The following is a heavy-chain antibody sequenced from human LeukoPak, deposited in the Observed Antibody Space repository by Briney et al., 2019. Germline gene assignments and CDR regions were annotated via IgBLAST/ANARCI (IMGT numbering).Heavy chain of an antibody. Sequence: SETLSLTCTVSGGSISSYYWSWIRQPPGKGLEWIGYIYYSGSTNYNPSLKSRVTISVDTSKNQFSLKLSSVTAADTAVYYCARVGGYYGSGSYYNVDYFDYWGQGTLVTVSS. J-gene: IGHJ4*02. CDR3: ARVGGYYGSGSYYNVDYFDY. CDR2: IYYSGST. CDR1: GGSISSYY. V-gene: IGHV4-59*12. D-gene: IGHD3-10*01.